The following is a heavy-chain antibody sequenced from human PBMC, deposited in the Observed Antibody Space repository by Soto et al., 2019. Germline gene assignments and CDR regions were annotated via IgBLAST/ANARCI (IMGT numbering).Heavy chain of an antibody. J-gene: IGHJ4*02. CDR3: ARVELGYGTNGVCYTGAKIDY. V-gene: IGHV4-31*03. CDR1: GGSISSGGYY. CDR2: IYYSGST. Sequence: SETLSLTCTVSGGSISSGGYYWSWIRQHPGKGLEWIGYIYYSGSTYYNPSLKSRVTISVDTSKNQFSLKLSSVTAADTAVYYCARVELGYGTNGVCYTGAKIDYWGQGTLVTV. D-gene: IGHD2-8*01.